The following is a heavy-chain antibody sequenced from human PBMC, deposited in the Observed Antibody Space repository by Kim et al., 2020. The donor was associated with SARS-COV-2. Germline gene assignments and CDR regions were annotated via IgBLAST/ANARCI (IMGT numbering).Heavy chain of an antibody. V-gene: IGHV6-1*01. D-gene: IGHD6-19*01. Sequence: YKDYATSVKSRININPDTSKNQFSLHLNSVTPEDTAVYYCAREGWLVGFDYWGQGTLVTVSS. CDR3: AREGWLVGFDY. J-gene: IGHJ4*02. CDR2: YK.